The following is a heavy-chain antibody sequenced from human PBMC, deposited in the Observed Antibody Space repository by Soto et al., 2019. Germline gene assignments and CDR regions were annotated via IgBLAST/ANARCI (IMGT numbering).Heavy chain of an antibody. CDR2: IIPIFGTA. J-gene: IGHJ6*02. CDR3: AVIRTPGYYYGMDV. V-gene: IGHV1-69*06. Sequence: SVKVSCKASGGTFSSYAISWVRQAPGQGLEWMGGIIPIFGTANYAQNFQGRVTITADKSTSTAYMELSSLRSEDTAVYYCAVIRTPGYYYGMDVWGQGTTVTVSS. CDR1: GGTFSSYA. D-gene: IGHD3-10*01.